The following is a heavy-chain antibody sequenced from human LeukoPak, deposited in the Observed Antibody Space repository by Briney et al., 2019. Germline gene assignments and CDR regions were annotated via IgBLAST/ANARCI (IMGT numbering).Heavy chain of an antibody. D-gene: IGHD2-15*01. J-gene: IGHJ4*02. Sequence: ASVKVSCKASGYTFTYYYMHWVRQAPGQGLEWMGWINPYSGDTNYAQKFQGRVTMTRDTSITTAYMDLSRLKSDDTAVYYCARASVENTLRIDDYWGQGTLVTASS. V-gene: IGHV1-2*02. CDR2: INPYSGDT. CDR1: GYTFTYYY. CDR3: ARASVENTLRIDDY.